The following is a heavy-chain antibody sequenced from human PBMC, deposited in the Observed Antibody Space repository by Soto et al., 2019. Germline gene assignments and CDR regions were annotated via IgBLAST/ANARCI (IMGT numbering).Heavy chain of an antibody. CDR2: INPNSGGT. CDR1: GYTFTGYY. J-gene: IGHJ4*02. D-gene: IGHD3-10*01. V-gene: IGHV1-2*02. CDR3: ARAKTYYYGSGSYYNTPSRFYY. Sequence: DSVKVPCKASGYTFTGYYMHWVRQAPGQGLEWMGWINPNSGGTNYAQKFQGRVTMTRDTSISTAYMELSRLRSDDTAVYYCARAKTYYYGSGSYYNTPSRFYYCGQGTLVTV.